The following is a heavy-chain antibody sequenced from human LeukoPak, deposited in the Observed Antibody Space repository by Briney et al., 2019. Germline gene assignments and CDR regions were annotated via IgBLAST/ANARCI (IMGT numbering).Heavy chain of an antibody. J-gene: IGHJ4*02. CDR2: IYYSGST. D-gene: IGHD3-22*01. V-gene: IGHV4-39*01. CDR1: GDSISSSSYY. Sequence: SETLSLTCTVSGDSISSSSYYWGWIRQPPDKGLEWIGSIYYSGSTYYNPSLKSRVTISVDTSKNQFSLKLSSVTAADTAVYYCARHGCYSVSSGYYSTFDYWGQGTLVTVSS. CDR3: ARHGCYSVSSGYYSTFDY.